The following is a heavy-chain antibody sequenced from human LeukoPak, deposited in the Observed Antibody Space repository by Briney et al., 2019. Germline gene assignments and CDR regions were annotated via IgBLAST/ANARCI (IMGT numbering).Heavy chain of an antibody. Sequence: GGTLRLSCAASGVTFSSYGLGWVRQARGKGLEWVSVISGSGGTTDYADSVKGRFTISRDNSKSTLYLQMNSLKTEDTAVYYCTIPPSEYGGGYWGRGTLVTVSS. CDR3: TIPPSEYGGGY. CDR2: ISGSGGTT. CDR1: GVTFSSYG. D-gene: IGHD2-2*02. J-gene: IGHJ4*02. V-gene: IGHV3-23*01.